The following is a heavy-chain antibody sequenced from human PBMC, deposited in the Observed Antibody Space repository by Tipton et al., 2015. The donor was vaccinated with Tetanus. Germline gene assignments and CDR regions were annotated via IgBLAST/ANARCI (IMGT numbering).Heavy chain of an antibody. V-gene: IGHV3-73*01. D-gene: IGHD2-8*01. J-gene: IGHJ5*02. Sequence: SLRLSCAASGFTFSDFTIHWVRQASGKGLERVGRIRSKANKYATTYAASLNGRFTLSRDDSKNTAYLQMNSLNTEDTAVYYCTRHPSLLLYAETWFDPWGQGPLVTVSS. CDR3: TRHPSLLLYAETWFDP. CDR2: IRSKANKYAT. CDR1: GFTFSDFT.